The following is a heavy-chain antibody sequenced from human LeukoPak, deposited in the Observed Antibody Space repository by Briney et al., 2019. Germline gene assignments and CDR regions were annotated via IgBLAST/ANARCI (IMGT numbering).Heavy chain of an antibody. Sequence: ASVKVSCKASGYAFTSYDINWVRQATGQGLEWMGWMNPNSGNTGYAQKFQGRVTMTRNTSISTAYMELSSLRSEDTAVYYCARVGDGLLRSEYWGQGTLVTVSS. J-gene: IGHJ4*02. CDR1: GYAFTSYD. CDR3: ARVGDGLLRSEY. D-gene: IGHD2-15*01. CDR2: MNPNSGNT. V-gene: IGHV1-8*01.